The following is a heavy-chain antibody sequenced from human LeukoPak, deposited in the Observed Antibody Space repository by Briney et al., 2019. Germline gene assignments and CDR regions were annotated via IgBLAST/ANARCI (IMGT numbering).Heavy chain of an antibody. CDR2: ISAYTGNT. CDR1: GYTFTSYG. D-gene: IGHD6-19*01. J-gene: IGHJ6*03. CDR3: ARWDGYSSGWFDYYYYMDV. V-gene: IGHV1-18*01. Sequence: GASVKVSCKASGYTFTSYGISWVRQAPGQGLEWMGWISAYTGNTNYAQKLQGRVTMTTDTSTSTAYMELRSLRSDDTAVYYCARWDGYSSGWFDYYYYMDVWGKGTTVTISS.